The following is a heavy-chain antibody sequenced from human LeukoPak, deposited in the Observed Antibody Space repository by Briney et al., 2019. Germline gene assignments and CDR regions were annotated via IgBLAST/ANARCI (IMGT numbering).Heavy chain of an antibody. CDR3: ARVGKSSGSYQGY. J-gene: IGHJ4*02. CDR2: MNPNSGDT. Sequence: ASVKVSCKASGYTFTSYNINWVRQATGQGLEWMGWMNPNSGDTGYAQKFQGRVTMTRNTSINTAYMELSSLRSEDTAVYYCARVGKSSGSYQGYWGQGTLVTVSS. D-gene: IGHD1-26*01. CDR1: GYTFTSYN. V-gene: IGHV1-8*01.